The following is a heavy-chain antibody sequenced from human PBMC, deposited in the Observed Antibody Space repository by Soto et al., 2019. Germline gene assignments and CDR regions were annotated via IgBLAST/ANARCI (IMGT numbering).Heavy chain of an antibody. CDR2: ISSSSFTI. J-gene: IGHJ4*02. D-gene: IGHD3-3*01. CDR3: ARDYNDFVSGHFDY. Sequence: EVHLVESGGRLVQPGGSLRLSCAASGFRFSDYSMNWVRQAPGRGLEWVSYISSSSFTIHYADSVEGRFAISRDNAKNSLYLQMNSLRVEDTAVYYCARDYNDFVSGHFDYWGQGALVTVSS. V-gene: IGHV3-48*01. CDR1: GFRFSDYS.